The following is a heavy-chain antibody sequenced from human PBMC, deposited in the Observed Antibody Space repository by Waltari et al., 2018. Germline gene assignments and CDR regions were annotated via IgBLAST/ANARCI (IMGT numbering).Heavy chain of an antibody. Sequence: QVQLVQSGAEVKKPGSSVKVPCKASGGTFRRYAISWVRTAPGQGLEWMGGIIPIFGTANYAQKFQGRVTITADESTSTAYMELSSLRSEDTAVYYCARDTIFGHYYYMDVWGKGTTVTVSS. J-gene: IGHJ6*03. CDR2: IIPIFGTA. D-gene: IGHD3-3*01. CDR1: GGTFRRYA. V-gene: IGHV1-69*12. CDR3: ARDTIFGHYYYMDV.